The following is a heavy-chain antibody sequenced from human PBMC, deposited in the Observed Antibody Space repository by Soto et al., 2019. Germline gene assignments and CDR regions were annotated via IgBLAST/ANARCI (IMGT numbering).Heavy chain of an antibody. CDR2: ISGSGDRT. J-gene: IGHJ5*02. CDR1: GFTFNTEG. CDR3: AKAFGYSSTWYARNWFDP. V-gene: IGHV3-23*01. Sequence: PGGSLRLSCEASGFTFNTEGMSWIRQAPGKGLEWVSAISGSGDRTNYAASVKGRFAISRDNSMNMLSLQMNSLRAEDTAVYYCAKAFGYSSTWYARNWFDPWGQGSLVTVPS. D-gene: IGHD6-13*01.